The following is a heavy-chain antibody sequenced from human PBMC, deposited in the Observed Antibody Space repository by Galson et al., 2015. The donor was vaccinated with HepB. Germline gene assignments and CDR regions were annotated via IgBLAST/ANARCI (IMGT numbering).Heavy chain of an antibody. CDR1: GFTFSSYD. Sequence: SLRLSCAAPGFTFSSYDMHWVRQATGKGLEWVSAIGAAGDPYYPGSVKGRFTISRENDKNSVYLQMNSLRAGDTAVYYCAREAVAGRWYLDLWGRGTLVTVSS. V-gene: IGHV3-13*05. CDR3: AREAVAGRWYLDL. J-gene: IGHJ2*01. D-gene: IGHD6-19*01. CDR2: IGAAGDP.